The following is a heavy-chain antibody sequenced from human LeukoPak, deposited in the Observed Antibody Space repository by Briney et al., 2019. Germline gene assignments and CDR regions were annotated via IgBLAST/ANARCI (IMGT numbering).Heavy chain of an antibody. D-gene: IGHD6-13*01. Sequence: GASVKVSCKASGYTFTGYYMHWARQAPGQGLEWMGWINPNSGGTNYAQKFQGWVTMTRDTSISTAYMELSRLRSDDTAVYYCARVRGIAAAGTVEDAFDIWGQGTMVTVSS. V-gene: IGHV1-2*04. J-gene: IGHJ3*02. CDR2: INPNSGGT. CDR3: ARVRGIAAAGTVEDAFDI. CDR1: GYTFTGYY.